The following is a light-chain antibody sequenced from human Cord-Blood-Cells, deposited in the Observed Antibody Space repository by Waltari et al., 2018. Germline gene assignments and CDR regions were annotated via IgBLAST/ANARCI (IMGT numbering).Light chain of an antibody. Sequence: VVITQPPSPLPAPLGRPPSIPSRSSQSLVYSDGNTYLNWFQQRPGQSPGRLIYKVSNRDSGVPDRFSGSGSGTDFTLKISRVEAEDVGVYYCMQGTHPFGQGTKVEIK. J-gene: IGKJ1*01. CDR1: QSLVYSDGNTY. V-gene: IGKV2-30*01. CDR3: MQGTHP. CDR2: KVS.